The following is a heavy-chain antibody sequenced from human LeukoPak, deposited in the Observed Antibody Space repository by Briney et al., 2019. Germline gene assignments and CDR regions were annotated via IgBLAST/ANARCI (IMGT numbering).Heavy chain of an antibody. D-gene: IGHD3-22*01. CDR2: INPNSGGT. J-gene: IGHJ6*02. CDR3: ARGDSSGYLDAPVYYGMDV. Sequence: LGASVKVSCKASGYTFTGYYMHWVRQAPGQGLEWMGWINPNSGGTNYAQKFQGRVTMTRDTSISTAYMELSRLRSDDTAVYYCARGDSSGYLDAPVYYGMDVWGQGTTVTVSS. CDR1: GYTFTGYY. V-gene: IGHV1-2*03.